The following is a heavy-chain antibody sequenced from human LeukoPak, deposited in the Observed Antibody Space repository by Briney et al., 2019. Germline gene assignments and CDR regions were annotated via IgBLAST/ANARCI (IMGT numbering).Heavy chain of an antibody. Sequence: SETLSLTCTVSGGSISSGGYYWSWIRQHPGKGLEWIGYIYYSGSTYYNPSLKSRVTISVDTSKNQFSLKLSSVTAADTAVYYCAKGPHSGKATMAQPTVNEGFDYWGQGTMVTVSS. CDR3: AKGPHSGKATMAQPTVNEGFDY. V-gene: IGHV4-31*03. CDR2: IYYSGST. J-gene: IGHJ3*01. D-gene: IGHD5-24*01. CDR1: GGSISSGGYY.